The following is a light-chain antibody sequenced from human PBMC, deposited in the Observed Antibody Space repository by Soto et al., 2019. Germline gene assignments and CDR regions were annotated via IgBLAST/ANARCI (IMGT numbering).Light chain of an antibody. CDR3: QQRNSWPPTFT. Sequence: PGERATLSCRASQSVGSFLAWYXQXXGQAXXXLXXXTSIRATGIPARFSGSGSGTDFTLTIRSLEPEDFAVYYCQQRNSWPPTFTFGQGKRLEIK. V-gene: IGKV3-11*01. J-gene: IGKJ5*01. CDR2: XTS. CDR1: QSVGSF.